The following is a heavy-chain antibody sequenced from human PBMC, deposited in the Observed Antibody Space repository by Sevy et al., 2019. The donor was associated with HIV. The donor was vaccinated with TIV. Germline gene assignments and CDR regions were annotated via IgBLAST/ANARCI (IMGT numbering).Heavy chain of an antibody. CDR2: ISYDGSNK. CDR1: GFTFSSYA. V-gene: IGHV3-30-3*01. D-gene: IGHD6-13*01. J-gene: IGHJ6*02. Sequence: GGSLRLSCAASGFTFSSYAMHWVRQAPGKGLEWVAVISYDGSNKYYADSVKGRFTISRENSKNTLYLQMNSLRAEDTAVYYCARDLIAAAGYYYYYGMDVWGQGTTVTISS. CDR3: ARDLIAAAGYYYYYGMDV.